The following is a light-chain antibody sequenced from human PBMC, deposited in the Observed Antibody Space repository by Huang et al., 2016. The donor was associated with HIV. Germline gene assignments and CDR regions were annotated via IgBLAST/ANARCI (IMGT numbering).Light chain of an antibody. V-gene: IGKV3-11*01. J-gene: IGKJ4*01. Sequence: EIVLTQSPATLSLSPGERATLSCRASQGLANYLAWYQQKPGQAPRLLIYDASNRATGIPARFSGSGSGTDFTLTISSLEPEDVAVYYCQQRGNWQLTFGGGTKVEIK. CDR1: QGLANY. CDR2: DAS. CDR3: QQRGNWQLT.